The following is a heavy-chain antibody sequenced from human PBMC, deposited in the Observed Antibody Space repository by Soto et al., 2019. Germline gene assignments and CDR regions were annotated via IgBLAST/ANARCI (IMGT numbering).Heavy chain of an antibody. J-gene: IGHJ4*02. CDR1: GFTFSSYA. V-gene: IGHV3-30-3*01. Sequence: QVQLVESGGGVVQPGRSLRLSCAASGFTFSSYAMHWVRQAPGKGLEWVAVISYDGSNKYYADSVKGRFTISRDNSKNTLYLQMNSLRAEDTAVYYCARGRYYFDYWGQGTLFTVSS. CDR2: ISYDGSNK. CDR3: ARGRYYFDY.